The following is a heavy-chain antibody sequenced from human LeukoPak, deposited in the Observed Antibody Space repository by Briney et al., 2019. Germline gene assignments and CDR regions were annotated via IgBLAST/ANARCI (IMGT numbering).Heavy chain of an antibody. J-gene: IGHJ4*02. CDR1: GYSFNNYD. CDR2: MNPKTGNT. CDR3: ARDLITMVRGFDY. V-gene: IGHV1-8*03. D-gene: IGHD3-10*01. Sequence: ASVKVSCKAYGYSFNNYDINWVRQAPGQGLEWMGWMNPKTGNTGYAQRFQGRVTITSHNSITTAYMELSSLTPEDTAVYYCARDLITMVRGFDYWGQGTLVTVSS.